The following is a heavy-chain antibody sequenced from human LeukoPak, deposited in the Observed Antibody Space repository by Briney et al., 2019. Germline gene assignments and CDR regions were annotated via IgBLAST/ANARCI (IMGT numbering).Heavy chain of an antibody. Sequence: SETLSLTCTVSGGSISSSSYYWGWIRQPPGKGLEWIGSIYYSGSTYYNPSLKSRVTISVDTSKNQFSLKLSSMTAADTAVYYCARRTNNYYDSSGYLWAFDIWGQGTMVTVSS. CDR3: ARRTNNYYDSSGYLWAFDI. V-gene: IGHV4-39*01. D-gene: IGHD3-22*01. CDR2: IYYSGST. CDR1: GGSISSSSYY. J-gene: IGHJ3*02.